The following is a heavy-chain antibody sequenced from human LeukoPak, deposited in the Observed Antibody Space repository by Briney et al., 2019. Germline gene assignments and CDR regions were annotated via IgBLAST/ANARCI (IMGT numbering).Heavy chain of an antibody. V-gene: IGHV5-51*01. J-gene: IGHJ5*02. CDR1: GYSFTSYW. CDR3: ARHGAADSSSWYEGSWFDP. CDR2: IYPGDSDT. D-gene: IGHD6-13*01. Sequence: ESLKISCKGSGYSFTSYWIGWVRQMPGKGLEWMGIIYPGDSDTRYSPSFQGQVTISADKSISTAYLQWSSLKASDTAMYYCARHGAADSSSWYEGSWFDPWGQGTLVTVSS.